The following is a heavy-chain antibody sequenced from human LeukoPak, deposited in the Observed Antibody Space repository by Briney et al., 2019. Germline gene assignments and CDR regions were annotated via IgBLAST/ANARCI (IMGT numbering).Heavy chain of an antibody. CDR1: GASVGNDGYY. CDR2: IYYGGST. D-gene: IGHD3-10*01. Sequence: KPSQTLSLTCSVSGASVGNDGYYWNWLRQHPGKGLEWIGYIYYGGSTTYNPSLKSRVTISVDTSKNQFSLKMNSMTAADTAVYYCARGRYYGFSGDYWGQGILVTVSS. V-gene: IGHV4-31*03. CDR3: ARGRYYGFSGDY. J-gene: IGHJ4*02.